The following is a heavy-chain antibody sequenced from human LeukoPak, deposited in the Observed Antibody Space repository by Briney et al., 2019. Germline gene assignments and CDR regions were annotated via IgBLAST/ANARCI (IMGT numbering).Heavy chain of an antibody. CDR3: ARGLNSYYDSSGYYP. J-gene: IGHJ5*02. CDR1: GYTFTSYA. V-gene: IGHV7-4-1*02. D-gene: IGHD3-22*01. Sequence: ASVTVSFKASGYTFTSYAMNWVRRAPGQGLEWMGWINTNTGNPTYAQGFTGRFVFSLDTSVSTAYLQISSLKAEDTAVYYCARGLNSYYDSSGYYPWGQGTLVTVSS. CDR2: INTNTGNP.